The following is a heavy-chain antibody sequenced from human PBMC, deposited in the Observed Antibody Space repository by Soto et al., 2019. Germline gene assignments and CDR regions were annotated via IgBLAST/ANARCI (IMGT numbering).Heavy chain of an antibody. V-gene: IGHV3-11*06. CDR2: ISDSGDYT. CDR1: GFPFTEYY. CDR3: ARGQVVNAMGYFDD. D-gene: IGHD2-21*01. Sequence: GSLRLSCAASGFPFTEYYISWIRPAPGKGLEWLSYISDSGDYTYYANSVKGRFTISRDNANNLLYLQMNNLRVDDTAVYFGARGQVVNAMGYFDDWGQGTRVSVSS. J-gene: IGHJ4*02.